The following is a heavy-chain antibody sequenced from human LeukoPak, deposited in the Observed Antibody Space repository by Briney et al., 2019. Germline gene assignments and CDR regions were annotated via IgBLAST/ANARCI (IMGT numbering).Heavy chain of an antibody. J-gene: IGHJ6*02. CDR1: GGSISSGSYY. V-gene: IGHV4-61*02. Sequence: SETLSLTCTVSGGSISSGSYYWNWIRQPAGKGLEWIGRIYTSGSTNYNPSLKSRVTISVDTSKNQFSLKLSPVTAADTAVYYCATDNYYYYGMDVWGQGTTVTVSS. CDR3: ATDNYYYYGMDV. CDR2: IYTSGST.